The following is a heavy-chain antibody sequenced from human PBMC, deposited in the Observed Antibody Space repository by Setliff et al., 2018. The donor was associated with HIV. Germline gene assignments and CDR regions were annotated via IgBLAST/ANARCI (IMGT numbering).Heavy chain of an antibody. CDR1: GFTFSTHS. V-gene: IGHV3-21*05. D-gene: IGHD3-22*01. CDR3: ASGFYYDSSGYWPFDY. CDR2: ISFSSSVI. Sequence: LRLSCVASGFTFSTHSMSWVRQAPGKGLEWISYISFSSSVIYYADSVKGRFTISRDNAKNSLYLQMNSLRVEDTAVYYCASGFYYDSSGYWPFDYWGQGTLVTVSS. J-gene: IGHJ4*02.